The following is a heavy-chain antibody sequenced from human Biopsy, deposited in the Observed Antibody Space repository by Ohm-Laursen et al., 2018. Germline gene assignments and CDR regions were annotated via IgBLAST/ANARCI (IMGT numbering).Heavy chain of an antibody. V-gene: IGHV3-48*03. J-gene: IGHJ3*02. CDR2: ISHSSGST. CDR3: VRLETGLFDAFDI. Sequence: SLRLSCAASGFTFSTYEMNWVRQAPGKGLEWVSFISHSSGSTNYADSVRGRFTISRDNAKNALYLQMSRLRVEDTAFYYCVRLETGLFDAFDIWGHGTTVTVSS. D-gene: IGHD2-21*02. CDR1: GFTFSTYE.